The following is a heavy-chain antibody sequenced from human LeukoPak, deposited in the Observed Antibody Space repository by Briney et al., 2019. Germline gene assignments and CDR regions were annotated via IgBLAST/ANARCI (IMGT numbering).Heavy chain of an antibody. Sequence: ASVKVSCKASGYTFTSYGISWVRQAPGQGLEWMGWISAYNGNTNYAQKLQGRVTMTTDTSTSTAYMELRSLRSDDTAVYYCARSSGSYPTGTLGYWGQGTLVTVSS. D-gene: IGHD1-26*01. V-gene: IGHV1-18*01. CDR1: GYTFTSYG. CDR2: ISAYNGNT. CDR3: ARSSGSYPTGTLGY. J-gene: IGHJ4*02.